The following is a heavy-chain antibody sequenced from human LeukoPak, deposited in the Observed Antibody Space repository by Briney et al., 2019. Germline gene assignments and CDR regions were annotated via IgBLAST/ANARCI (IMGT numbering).Heavy chain of an antibody. CDR2: ISSNGGST. Sequence: GGSLRLSCAASGFTFSSYAMHCVRQAPGRGLEYVSAISSNGGSTYYANSVKGRFTISRDNSKNTLYLQMGSLRAEDMAVYYCARGPGITGTTLNYWGQGTLVTVSS. CDR3: ARGPGITGTTLNY. CDR1: GFTFSSYA. V-gene: IGHV3-64*01. J-gene: IGHJ4*02. D-gene: IGHD1-20*01.